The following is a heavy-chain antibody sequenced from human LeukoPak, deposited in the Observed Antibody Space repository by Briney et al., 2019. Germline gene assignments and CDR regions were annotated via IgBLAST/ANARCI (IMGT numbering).Heavy chain of an antibody. V-gene: IGHV3-66*01. Sequence: PGGSLRLSCAASGFTVSSNYMSWVRQAPGKGLEWVSVIYSGGSTHYADSVKGRFTISRDNSKNTLYLQMNSLRAEDTAVYYCARDPHGDDYVWGSYRYFDYWGQGTLVTVSS. CDR3: ARDPHGDDYVWGSYRYFDY. D-gene: IGHD3-16*02. CDR2: IYSGGST. J-gene: IGHJ4*02. CDR1: GFTVSSNY.